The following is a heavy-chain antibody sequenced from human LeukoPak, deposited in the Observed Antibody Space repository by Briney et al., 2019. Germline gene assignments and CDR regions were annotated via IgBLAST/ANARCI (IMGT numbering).Heavy chain of an antibody. D-gene: IGHD2/OR15-2a*01. CDR3: ATDGEFLLTYYFDY. CDR1: GYTLTELS. Sequence: GASVTVSCKVSGYTLTELSMHWVRQAPGKGLEWMGGFDPEDGETIYAQKFQGRVTMTEDTSTDTAYMELSSLRSEDTAVYYCATDGEFLLTYYFDYWGQGTLVTVSS. J-gene: IGHJ4*02. V-gene: IGHV1-24*01. CDR2: FDPEDGET.